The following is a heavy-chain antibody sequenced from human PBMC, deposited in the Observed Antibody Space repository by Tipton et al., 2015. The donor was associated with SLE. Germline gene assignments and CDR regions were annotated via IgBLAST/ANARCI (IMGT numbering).Heavy chain of an antibody. CDR3: ARAQNYYGSGSYPDY. J-gene: IGHJ4*02. D-gene: IGHD3-10*01. CDR1: GGSISSGSYY. CDR2: IYYSGST. Sequence: TLSLTCTVSGGSISSGSYYWSWIRQPAGKGLEWIGYIYYSGSTNYNPSLKSRVTISVDTSKNQFSLKLSSVTAADTAVYYCARAQNYYGSGSYPDYWGQGTLVTVSS. V-gene: IGHV4-61*10.